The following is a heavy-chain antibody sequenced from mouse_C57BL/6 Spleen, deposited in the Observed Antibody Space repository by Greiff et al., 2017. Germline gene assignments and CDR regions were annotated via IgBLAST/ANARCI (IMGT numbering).Heavy chain of an antibody. Sequence: VQLQQSGAELARPGASVKLSCKASGFTFTSDGISWVKQRTGQGLEWIGEIYPRSGNTYYIEKFKGKATLTADKSSSTAYLELRSLTSEDSAVYFCAREWNYGSSSYYFEFWGQGTTLTVSS. J-gene: IGHJ2*01. D-gene: IGHD1-1*01. CDR2: IYPRSGNT. V-gene: IGHV1-81*01. CDR3: AREWNYGSSSYYFEF. CDR1: GFTFTSDG.